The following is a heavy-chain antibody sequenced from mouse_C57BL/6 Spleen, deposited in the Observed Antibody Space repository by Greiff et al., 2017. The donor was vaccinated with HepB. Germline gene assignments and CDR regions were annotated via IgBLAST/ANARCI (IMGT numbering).Heavy chain of an antibody. CDR2: IDPADSET. V-gene: IGHV1-52*01. Sequence: VQLQQPGAELVRPGSSVKLSCKASGYTFTSDWMHWVKQRPIQGLEWIGTIDPADSETDYNQKFKDKATLTVDKSSSTAYMQLSSLTSEDSAVYYCARGCAWFAYRGKTTLVAVSA. J-gene: IGHJ3*01. CDR3: ARGCAWFAY. CDR1: GYTFTSDW.